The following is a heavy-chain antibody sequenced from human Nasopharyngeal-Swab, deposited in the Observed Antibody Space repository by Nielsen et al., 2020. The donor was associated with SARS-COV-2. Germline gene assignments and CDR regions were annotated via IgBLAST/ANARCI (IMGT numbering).Heavy chain of an antibody. D-gene: IGHD3-10*01. CDR2: ISSSGSTI. J-gene: IGHJ6*03. V-gene: IGHV3-11*04. Sequence: WIRQPPGKGLEWVSYISSSGSTIYYADSVKGRFTISRDNAKNSLYLQMNSLRAEDTAVYYCARFALGLTYGPLLSYYMDVWGKGTTVTVSS. CDR3: ARFALGLTYGPLLSYYMDV.